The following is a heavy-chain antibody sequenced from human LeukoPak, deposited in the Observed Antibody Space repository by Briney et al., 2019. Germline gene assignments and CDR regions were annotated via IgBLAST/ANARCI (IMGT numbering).Heavy chain of an antibody. CDR1: GASISSYY. V-gene: IGHV4-59*08. Sequence: SETLSLTCTVSGASISSYYWSWVRQPPGKGLEWIGYFYNSYSTSYNPSLKSRVTMSIDRSKSQFSLSLSSVTAADTAVYFCARHWSTDPMDVWGQGTTVTVSS. J-gene: IGHJ6*02. CDR3: ARHWSTDPMDV. CDR2: FYNSYST. D-gene: IGHD3-3*01.